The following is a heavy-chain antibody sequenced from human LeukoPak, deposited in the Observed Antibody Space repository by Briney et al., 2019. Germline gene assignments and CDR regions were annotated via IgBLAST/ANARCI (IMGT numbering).Heavy chain of an antibody. CDR2: INHSGST. D-gene: IGHD3-3*01. CDR1: GGSFSGYY. Sequence: PSETLSLTCAVYGGSFSGYYWSWIRQPPGKGLEWIGEINHSGSTNYNPSLKSRVTISVDTSKNQFSLKLSSVTAADTAVYYCARGCRIFGVVWPYYYYYYMDVWGKGTTVTVSS. V-gene: IGHV4-34*01. J-gene: IGHJ6*03. CDR3: ARGCRIFGVVWPYYYYYYMDV.